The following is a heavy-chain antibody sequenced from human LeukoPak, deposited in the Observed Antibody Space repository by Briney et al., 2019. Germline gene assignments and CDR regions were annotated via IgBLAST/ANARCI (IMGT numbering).Heavy chain of an antibody. V-gene: IGHV4-34*01. CDR2: INHSGST. J-gene: IGHJ5*02. CDR1: GGSISSYY. D-gene: IGHD2-15*01. CDR3: ARGFRQGYCSGGSCHTTWFDP. Sequence: SETLSLTCTVSGGSISSYYWSWIRQPPGKGLEWIGEINHSGSTNYNPSLKSRVTISVDTSKNQFSLKLSSVTAADTAVYYCARGFRQGYCSGGSCHTTWFDPWDQGTLVTVSS.